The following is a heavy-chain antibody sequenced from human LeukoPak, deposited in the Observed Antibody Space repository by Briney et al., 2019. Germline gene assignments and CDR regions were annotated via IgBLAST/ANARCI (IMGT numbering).Heavy chain of an antibody. CDR1: GFTFSSYA. CDR2: ISGSGGST. V-gene: IGHV3-23*01. D-gene: IGHD3-10*01. J-gene: IGHJ5*02. CDR3: AKDRIWFGEFNWFDP. Sequence: TGGSLRLSCAASGFTFSSYAMSWVRQAPGKGLEWVSAISGSGGSTYYADSVKGRFTISRDNSKHTLYLQMNSLRAEDTAVYYCAKDRIWFGEFNWFDPWGQGTLVTVSS.